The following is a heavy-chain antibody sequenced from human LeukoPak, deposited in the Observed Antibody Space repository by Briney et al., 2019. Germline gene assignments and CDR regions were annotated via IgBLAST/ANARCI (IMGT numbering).Heavy chain of an antibody. Sequence: GGSLRLSCAASGFTFSSYSMNWVRQAPGKGLEWVSSISSSSSYIYYADSVKGRFTISRDNAKNSLYLQMNSLRAEDTAVYYCARVGYYYDSSGYYTSSYYYMDVWGKGTTVTVSS. V-gene: IGHV3-21*01. CDR3: ARVGYYYDSSGYYTSSYYYMDV. D-gene: IGHD3-22*01. CDR1: GFTFSSYS. J-gene: IGHJ6*03. CDR2: ISSSSSYI.